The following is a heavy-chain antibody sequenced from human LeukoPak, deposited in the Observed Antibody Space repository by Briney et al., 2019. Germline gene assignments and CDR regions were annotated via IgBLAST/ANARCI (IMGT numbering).Heavy chain of an antibody. Sequence: PGRSLRLSCAASGFTFSSYAMHWVRQAPGKGLEWVAVISYDGSNKYYADSVKGRFTISRDNSKNTLYLQMNSLRAEDTAVYYCGRVRQTAMVIVGAFDIWGQGTMVTVSS. CDR3: GRVRQTAMVIVGAFDI. J-gene: IGHJ3*02. CDR1: GFTFSSYA. D-gene: IGHD5-18*01. CDR2: ISYDGSNK. V-gene: IGHV3-30-3*01.